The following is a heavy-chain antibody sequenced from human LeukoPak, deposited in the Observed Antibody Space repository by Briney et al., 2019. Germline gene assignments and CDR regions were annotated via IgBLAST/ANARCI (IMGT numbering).Heavy chain of an antibody. V-gene: IGHV1-18*01. CDR1: GYTFTSYA. D-gene: IGHD5-24*01. CDR2: ISAYNGNT. Sequence: ASVKVSCKASGYTFTSYAMNWVRQAPGQGLEWMGWISAYNGNTNYAQKLQGRVTMTTDTSTSTAYMELSRLTSDDTAVYYCARDRGGYTKNAFDIWGQGTMVTVSS. J-gene: IGHJ3*02. CDR3: ARDRGGYTKNAFDI.